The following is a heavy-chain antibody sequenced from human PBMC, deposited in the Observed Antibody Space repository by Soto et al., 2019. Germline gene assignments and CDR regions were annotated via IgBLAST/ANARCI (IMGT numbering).Heavy chain of an antibody. CDR1: GGTFSSYA. J-gene: IGHJ6*02. Sequence: QVQLVQSGAEVKKPGSSVKVSCKASGGTFSSYAISWVRQAPGQGLEWMGGIIPIFGTANYAQKFQGRVTITADESTSTAYMELSSLRAEDTAVYYCARAKTTVIVDYYYGMDVWGQGTTVTVSS. D-gene: IGHD4-4*01. CDR3: ARAKTTVIVDYYYGMDV. V-gene: IGHV1-69*12. CDR2: IIPIFGTA.